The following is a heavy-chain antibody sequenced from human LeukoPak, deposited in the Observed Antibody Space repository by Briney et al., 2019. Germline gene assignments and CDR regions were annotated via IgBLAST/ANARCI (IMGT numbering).Heavy chain of an antibody. V-gene: IGHV4-61*01. J-gene: IGHJ4*02. CDR3: ARQPALTHSHFDY. CDR2: VFSGGSV. CDR1: GGSVSSSYYY. Sequence: SETLSLTCTVSGGSVSSSYYYWNWIRQPPGKGLEWIGYVFSGGSVNYNPSLQSRVTISVDTSKSQFSLKLTSVTTADTAVYYRARQPALTHSHFDYGGKGTLVTVSS.